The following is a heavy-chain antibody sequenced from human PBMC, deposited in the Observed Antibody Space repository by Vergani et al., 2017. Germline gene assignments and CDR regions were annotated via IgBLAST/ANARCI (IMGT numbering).Heavy chain of an antibody. CDR1: GGTFSSYA. CDR3: ARENGGVRGVYFDY. J-gene: IGHJ4*02. Sequence: QVQLVQSGAEVKKPGSSVKVSCKASGGTFSSYAISWVRQAPGQGLEWMGGIIPIFGTANYAQKFQGRVTITADESTSTAYRELSSRKSEDTAVSYCARENGGVRGVYFDYWGQGTLVTVSS. V-gene: IGHV1-69*01. D-gene: IGHD3-10*01. CDR2: IIPIFGTA.